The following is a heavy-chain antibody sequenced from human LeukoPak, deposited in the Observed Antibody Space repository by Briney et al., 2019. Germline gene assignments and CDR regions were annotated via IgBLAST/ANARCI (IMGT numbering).Heavy chain of an antibody. V-gene: IGHV1-46*01. Sequence: GASVKVSCKASGYTFTSYYMHWVRQAPGQGLEWMGIINPSGGSTSYAQKFQGRVTMTRDTSTSTVYMELSSLRSEDTAVYYCARDHGYGDDAWVLDYWGQGTLVTVSS. CDR2: INPSGGST. D-gene: IGHD4-17*01. CDR1: GYTFTSYY. CDR3: ARDHGYGDDAWVLDY. J-gene: IGHJ4*02.